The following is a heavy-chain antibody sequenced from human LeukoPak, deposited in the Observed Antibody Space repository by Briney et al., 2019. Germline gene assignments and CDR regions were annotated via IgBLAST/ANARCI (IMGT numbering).Heavy chain of an antibody. V-gene: IGHV3-21*06. J-gene: IGHJ4*02. CDR3: ARLSRATPDY. CDR2: ISSRGSYT. Sequence: GGSLRLSCAASGFTFSNYNMNWVRQAPGKGLEWVSYISSRGSYTYYADSVKGRFTISRDNAKNSLYLQMNSLRAEDTAVYYCARLSRATPDYWGQGTLVTVSS. CDR1: GFTFSNYN.